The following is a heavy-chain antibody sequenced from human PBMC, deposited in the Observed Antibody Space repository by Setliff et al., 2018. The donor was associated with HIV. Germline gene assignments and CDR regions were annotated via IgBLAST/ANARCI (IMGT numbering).Heavy chain of an antibody. CDR2: IYHTGST. CDR3: AIHRRYDSSGYRPYYIDY. CDR1: GWSISSGFF. J-gene: IGHJ4*02. V-gene: IGHV4-38-2*02. Sequence: SETLSLTCTVSGWSISSGFFWGWIRQPPGKGLEFIGSIYHTGSTNYSPSLRSRVTISVDTSRNQFSLDLTSVTAADTAFYYCAIHRRYDSSGYRPYYIDYWGPGTLVTVSS. D-gene: IGHD3-22*01.